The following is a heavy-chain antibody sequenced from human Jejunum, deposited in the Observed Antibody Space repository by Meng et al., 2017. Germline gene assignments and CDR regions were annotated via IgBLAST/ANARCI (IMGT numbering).Heavy chain of an antibody. CDR3: TRAGSYRHDY. CDR1: GFSFSSYW. CDR2: INTDGSTT. D-gene: IGHD3-10*01. J-gene: IGHJ4*02. Sequence: GCLVQPRWSLRLSWAASGFSFSSYWMHWVRQAPGKGLVWVSRINTDGSTTNYADSVMGRFTISRDNAKNTLYLQMNSLSVEDTAVYYCTRAGSYRHDYWGQGTLVTVSS. V-gene: IGHV3-74*01.